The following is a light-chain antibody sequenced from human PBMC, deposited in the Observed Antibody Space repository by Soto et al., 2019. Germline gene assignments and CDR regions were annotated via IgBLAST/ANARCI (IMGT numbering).Light chain of an antibody. V-gene: IGKV3-20*01. CDR2: GAS. Sequence: EIVLTQSPGTLSMSPGERATLSCRASQSISSNYLAWYQQKPGQAPRLLIYGASSRATGIPDRLSGSGSGTEFTLTISRLEDEDFAVDYCQQYGSSPRTFGQGTKVEFK. CDR1: QSISSNY. CDR3: QQYGSSPRT. J-gene: IGKJ1*01.